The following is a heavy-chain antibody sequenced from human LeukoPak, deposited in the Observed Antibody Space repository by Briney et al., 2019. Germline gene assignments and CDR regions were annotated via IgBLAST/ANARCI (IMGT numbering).Heavy chain of an antibody. Sequence: QPGGSLRLSCAASGFTFSSYAMSWVRQAPGKGLEWVSAISGSGGSTYYADTVKGRFTISRDNSKNTLYLQMNSLRAEDTAVYYCAKRPERQLWFPYWGQGTLVTVSS. CDR3: AKRPERQLWFPY. D-gene: IGHD5-18*01. CDR1: GFTFSSYA. CDR2: ISGSGGST. V-gene: IGHV3-23*01. J-gene: IGHJ4*02.